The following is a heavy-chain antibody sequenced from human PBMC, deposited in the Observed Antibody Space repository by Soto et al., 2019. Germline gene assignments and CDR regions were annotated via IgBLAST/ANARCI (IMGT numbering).Heavy chain of an antibody. CDR2: ISYDGSNK. J-gene: IGHJ6*04. Sequence: PGGSLRLSCAASGLTFSSYAMHWVRQAPGKGLEWVAVISYDGSNKYYADSVKGRFTISRDNSKNTLYLQMNSLRAEDTAVYYCARDRVPLLYSSSSYYYGMDVWGKGTTVTVSS. V-gene: IGHV3-30-3*01. CDR1: GLTFSSYA. CDR3: ARDRVPLLYSSSSYYYGMDV. D-gene: IGHD6-6*01.